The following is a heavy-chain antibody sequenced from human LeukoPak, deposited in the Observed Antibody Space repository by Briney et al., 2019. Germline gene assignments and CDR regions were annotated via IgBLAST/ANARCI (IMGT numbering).Heavy chain of an antibody. CDR1: GGSFSGYY. CDR2: IYTSGST. Sequence: SETLSLTCAVYGGSFSGYYWSWIRQPAGKGLEWIGRIYTSGSTNYNPSLKSRVTISVDTSKNQFSLKLSSVTAADTAVYYCARSMPLYPYLDYWGQGTLVTVSS. J-gene: IGHJ4*02. V-gene: IGHV4-59*10. CDR3: ARSMPLYPYLDY. D-gene: IGHD2-2*02.